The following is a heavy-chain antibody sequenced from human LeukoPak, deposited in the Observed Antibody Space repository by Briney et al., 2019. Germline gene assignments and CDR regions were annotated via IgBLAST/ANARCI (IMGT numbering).Heavy chain of an antibody. CDR1: GYTFTSYD. Sequence: ASVKVSCKASGYTFTSYDINWVRQATGQGLEWMGWMNPNSGNTGYAQKFQGRVTMTRNTSISTAYMELSSLRSEDTAVYYCARKQRWLQYNYYYMDVWGKGTTVTIS. D-gene: IGHD5-24*01. V-gene: IGHV1-8*01. J-gene: IGHJ6*03. CDR3: ARKQRWLQYNYYYMDV. CDR2: MNPNSGNT.